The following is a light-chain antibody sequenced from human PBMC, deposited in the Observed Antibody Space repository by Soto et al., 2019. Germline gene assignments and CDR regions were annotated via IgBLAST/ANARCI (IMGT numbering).Light chain of an antibody. CDR2: GNN. V-gene: IGLV1-44*01. Sequence: QSVLTQAPSVSGTPGQRVTITCSGSSSNIGRNSVNWYQHLPGTAPKLLTHGNNHRPSGVPERFSGSNSGNTAALTISRVEAGDEADYYCQLWDSNSDHVVFGGGTKLTVL. CDR3: QLWDSNSDHVV. J-gene: IGLJ2*01. CDR1: SSNIGRNS.